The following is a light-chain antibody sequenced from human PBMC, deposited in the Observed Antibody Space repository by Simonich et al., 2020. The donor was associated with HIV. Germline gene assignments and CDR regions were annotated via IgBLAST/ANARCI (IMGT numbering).Light chain of an antibody. Sequence: EIVMTQSPATLSVSPGERATLSCGASQSVSSNLAWYQQKPGQAPRLLIDGASTRATGIPARCSGSGSGTEFTLTISSLQSEDVAVYYCQQYYSTSITFGQGTRLEIK. V-gene: IGKV3-15*01. CDR3: QQYYSTSIT. CDR1: QSVSSN. J-gene: IGKJ5*01. CDR2: GAS.